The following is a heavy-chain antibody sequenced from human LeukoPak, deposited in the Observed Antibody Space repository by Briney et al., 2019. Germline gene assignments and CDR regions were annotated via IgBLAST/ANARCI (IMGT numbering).Heavy chain of an antibody. CDR2: ISSSSSYI. Sequence: GGSLRLSCAASGFTFSSYSMNWVRQAPGKGLEWVSSISSSSSYIYYADSVKGRFTISRDNAKNSLYLQMNSLRAEDTAVYYCARVAAQPRGAFDIWGQGTMVTVSS. J-gene: IGHJ3*02. CDR1: GFTFSSYS. V-gene: IGHV3-21*01. D-gene: IGHD6-13*01. CDR3: ARVAAQPRGAFDI.